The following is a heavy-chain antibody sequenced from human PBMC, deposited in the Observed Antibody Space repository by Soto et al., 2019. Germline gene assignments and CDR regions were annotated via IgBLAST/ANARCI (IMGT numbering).Heavy chain of an antibody. V-gene: IGHV4-39*07. CDR2: IYYSGST. Sequence: SETLSLTCTVSGGSISSSLYYWGWIRQPPGKGLEWIGSIYYSGSTNYNPSLKSRVTISVDTSKNQFSLKPSSVTAADTAVYYCARDLRDPYYYYGMDVWGQGTTVTVSS. CDR1: GGSISSSLYY. CDR3: ARDLRDPYYYYGMDV. J-gene: IGHJ6*02.